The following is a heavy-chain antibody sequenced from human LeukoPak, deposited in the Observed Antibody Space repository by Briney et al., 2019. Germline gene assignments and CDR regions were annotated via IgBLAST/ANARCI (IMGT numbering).Heavy chain of an antibody. CDR3: AKDYYVPNY. Sequence: PGRSLSLSCAASGFTFSSYTTSWVRQAPAKGREWVSAITGSAGIIYDADSVKGRFTITRDKSKNTLYLQMNSLRAEDTAVYYCAKDYYVPNYWGQGTLVTVSS. D-gene: IGHD3-22*01. CDR1: GFTFSSYT. J-gene: IGHJ4*02. V-gene: IGHV3-23*01. CDR2: ITGSAGII.